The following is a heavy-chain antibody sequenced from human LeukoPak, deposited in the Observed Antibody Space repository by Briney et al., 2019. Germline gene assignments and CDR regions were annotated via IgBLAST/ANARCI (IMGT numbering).Heavy chain of an antibody. J-gene: IGHJ4*02. Sequence: GGSLRLSCVGSGFTFSSYHMNWVRQAPGKGLERVSYISSSSSTIYYADSVKGRFTISRDNAKNSLYLQTNGLRAEDTAVYYCARAQYYSDSTGYYYLHYWGQGTLVTVSS. V-gene: IGHV3-48*01. D-gene: IGHD3-22*01. CDR3: ARAQYYSDSTGYYYLHY. CDR2: ISSSSSTI. CDR1: GFTFSSYH.